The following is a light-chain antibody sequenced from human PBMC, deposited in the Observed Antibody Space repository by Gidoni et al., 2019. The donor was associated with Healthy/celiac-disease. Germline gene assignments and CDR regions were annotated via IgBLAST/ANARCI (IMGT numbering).Light chain of an antibody. CDR1: PSVSSN. CDR2: GAS. CDR3: QQYNNWPPYT. V-gene: IGKV3-15*01. J-gene: IGKJ2*01. Sequence: TLSVSPGERATLSCRASPSVSSNLAWSQQKPGQAPRLLIYGASTRATGSPARFSGSGSGTEFTLTISSLQSEDFAVYYCQQYNNWPPYTFGQGTKLEIK.